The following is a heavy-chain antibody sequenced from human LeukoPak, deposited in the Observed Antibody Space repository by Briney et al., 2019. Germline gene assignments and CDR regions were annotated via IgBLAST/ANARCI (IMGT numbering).Heavy chain of an antibody. J-gene: IGHJ5*02. V-gene: IGHV3-23*01. CDR2: ISGSGGST. CDR3: AKEVVGATNWFDP. Sequence: GGSLRLSCAASGFTFSSYSMNWVRQAPGKGLEWVSRISGSGGSTYFADSVKGRFTISRDNSKNTLYLQMNSLRGEDTAIYYCAKEVVGATNWFDPWGQGTLVTVSS. CDR1: GFTFSSYS. D-gene: IGHD1-26*01.